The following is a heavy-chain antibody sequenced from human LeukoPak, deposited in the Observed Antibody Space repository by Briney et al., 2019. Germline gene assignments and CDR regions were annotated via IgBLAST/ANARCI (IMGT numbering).Heavy chain of an antibody. CDR2: IYTSGST. J-gene: IGHJ6*03. D-gene: IGHD6-13*01. CDR3: ARAGWAAAADMDV. CDR1: GGSISSGSYY. Sequence: SETQSLTCTVSGGSISSGSYYWSWIRQPAGKGLEWIGRIYTSGSTNYNPSLKSRVTISVDTSKNQFSLKLSSVTAADTAVYYCARAGWAAAADMDVWGKGTTVTVSS. V-gene: IGHV4-61*02.